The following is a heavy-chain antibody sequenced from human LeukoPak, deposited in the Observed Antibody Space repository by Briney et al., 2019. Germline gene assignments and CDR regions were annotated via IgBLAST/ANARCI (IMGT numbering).Heavy chain of an antibody. CDR3: ARERGGALDY. D-gene: IGHD3-10*01. CDR1: GYTFTSYY. Sequence: ASVKVSCKASGYTFTSYYMHWVRQAPGQGLEWMGIINPSVGITNYAQKFQGRVTMTRDTSASTVYMELSSLRSEDTDVHYCARERGGALDYWGQGTLVTVSS. CDR2: INPSVGIT. J-gene: IGHJ4*02. V-gene: IGHV1-46*01.